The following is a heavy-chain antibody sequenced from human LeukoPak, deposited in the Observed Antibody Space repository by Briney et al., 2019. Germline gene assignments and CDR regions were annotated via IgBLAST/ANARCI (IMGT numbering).Heavy chain of an antibody. V-gene: IGHV4-61*02. Sequence: KPSETLSLTCTVSGGSISSGSYYWSWIRQPAGKGLEWIGRIYTSGSTNYNPSLKSRVTISVDTSKNQFSLKLSSVTAADTAVYYCARDTGPGRFWAGWYMDVWGKGTTVTVSS. D-gene: IGHD3-3*01. CDR1: GGSISSGSYY. J-gene: IGHJ6*03. CDR2: IYTSGST. CDR3: ARDTGPGRFWAGWYMDV.